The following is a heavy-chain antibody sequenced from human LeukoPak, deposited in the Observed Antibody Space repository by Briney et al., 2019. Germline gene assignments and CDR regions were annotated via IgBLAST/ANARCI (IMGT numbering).Heavy chain of an antibody. CDR3: ARSIDYFDY. J-gene: IGHJ4*02. CDR2: ISYDGSNK. Sequence: GGSLRLSCAASGFTFDDYAMHWVRQAPGKGLEWVAVISYDGSNKYYADSVKGRFTISRDNSKNTLYLQMNSLRAEDTAVYYCARSIDYFDYWGQGTLVTVSS. CDR1: GFTFDDYA. V-gene: IGHV3-30-3*01. D-gene: IGHD3-16*02.